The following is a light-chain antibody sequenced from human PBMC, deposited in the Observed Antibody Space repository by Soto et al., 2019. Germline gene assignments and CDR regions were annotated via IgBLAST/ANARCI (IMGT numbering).Light chain of an antibody. Sequence: DIQMTPTPSSLSSSIGDRVTITSRASQTVNTYLHWYQQKPGKAPKLLIYAASNLQSGVPSRFSGSGSGTNFTLSLNSLQPEDFATYYCQQGYSNPWTFGQGTNVDI. CDR3: QQGYSNPWT. CDR1: QTVNTY. J-gene: IGKJ1*01. V-gene: IGKV1-39*01. CDR2: AAS.